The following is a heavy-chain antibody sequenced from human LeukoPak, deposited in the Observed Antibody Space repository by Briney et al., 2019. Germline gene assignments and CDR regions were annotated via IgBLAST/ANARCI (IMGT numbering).Heavy chain of an antibody. CDR1: GYIFSGYY. CDR2: INPYSGDT. CDR3: ASQWSGGDYVFDY. J-gene: IGHJ4*02. Sequence: ASVKVSCKGFGYIFSGYYLHWVRQAPGQGLEWMGWINPYSGDTKYAQKFQGRVTMTRDTSINTTYMELTRLRSDDTAVYYCASQWSGGDYVFDYWGQGTLVTVSS. D-gene: IGHD4-17*01. V-gene: IGHV1-2*02.